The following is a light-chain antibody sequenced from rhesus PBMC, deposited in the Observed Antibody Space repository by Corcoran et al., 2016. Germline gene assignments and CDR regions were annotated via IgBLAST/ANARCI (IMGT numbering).Light chain of an antibody. J-gene: IGKJ3*01. CDR3: QHYYSPPFT. CDR1: QDISTD. CDR2: GAS. Sequence: DIQMTQSPSSLSASVGDRVTITCRASQDISTDLAWYQQKPGKTPKFLIYGASTLETGIPSRFSGSGSGIDVTLTISSLQSEDFATYYCQHYYSPPFTFGPGTNLDIK. V-gene: IGKV1-25*01.